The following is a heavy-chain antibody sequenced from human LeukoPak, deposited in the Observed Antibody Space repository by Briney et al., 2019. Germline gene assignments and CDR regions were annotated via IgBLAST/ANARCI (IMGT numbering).Heavy chain of an antibody. D-gene: IGHD3-3*01. CDR2: ISSSSSYI. CDR3: ARMSYYDFWSGYYKGYYYYYMDV. V-gene: IGHV3-21*01. CDR1: GFTFGDYA. J-gene: IGHJ6*03. Sequence: GGSLRLSCTASGFTFGDYAMNWVRQAPGKGLEWVSSISSSSSYIYYADSVKGRFTISRDNAKNSLYLQMNSLRAEDTAVYYCARMSYYDFWSGYYKGYYYYYMDVWGKGTTATVSS.